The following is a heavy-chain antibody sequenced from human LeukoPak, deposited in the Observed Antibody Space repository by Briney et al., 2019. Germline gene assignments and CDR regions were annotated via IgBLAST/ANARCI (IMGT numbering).Heavy chain of an antibody. CDR1: GFTFSSCA. Sequence: PGGSLRLSCAASGFTFSSCAMSWVRQAPGKGLEWVSVISDSGGSTYYADSVKGRFTISRDKSKNTLYLQMNSLRAEDTAVYYCAKPVSGSYSVSSFGFDYWGQGTLVTVSS. J-gene: IGHJ4*02. D-gene: IGHD3-10*01. CDR3: AKPVSGSYSVSSFGFDY. CDR2: ISDSGGST. V-gene: IGHV3-23*01.